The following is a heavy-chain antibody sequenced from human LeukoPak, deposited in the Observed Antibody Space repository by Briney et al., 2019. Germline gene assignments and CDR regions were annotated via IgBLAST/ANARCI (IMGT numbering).Heavy chain of an antibody. CDR3: AHSQVFSYGSFHDAYDI. D-gene: IGHD5-18*01. J-gene: IGHJ3*02. CDR2: IYWDDDS. V-gene: IGHV2-5*02. CDR1: GVSLSTSGVG. Sequence: TLTLTCSLSGVSLSTSGVGVGWLRQPPGKALEWLALIYWDDDSRYSPSLKSRLTIAKDTSKSQVVLTLTNMDSVDTATYYCAHSQVFSYGSFHDAYDIWGRGMLVTVSS.